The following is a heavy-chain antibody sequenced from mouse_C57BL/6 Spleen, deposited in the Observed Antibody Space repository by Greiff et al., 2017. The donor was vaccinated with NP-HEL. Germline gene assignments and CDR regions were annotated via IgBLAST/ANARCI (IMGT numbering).Heavy chain of an antibody. CDR3: ARLLLGGDY. Sequence: VQLQQSGAELVKPGASVKLSCTASGFNIKDYYMHWVKQRSEQGLEWIGRFDPEDGVTKYAPKFQGKATITADTSSNTAYLQLSSLTSEDTAVYYCARLLLGGDYWGQGTSVTVSS. CDR1: GFNIKDYY. D-gene: IGHD3-1*01. J-gene: IGHJ4*01. V-gene: IGHV14-2*01. CDR2: FDPEDGVT.